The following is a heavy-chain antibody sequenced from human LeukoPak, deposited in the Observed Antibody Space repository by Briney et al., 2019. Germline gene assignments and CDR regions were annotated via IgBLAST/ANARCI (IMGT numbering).Heavy chain of an antibody. CDR3: AREAVAGTIDWFDP. CDR2: IYYSGST. D-gene: IGHD6-19*01. J-gene: IGHJ5*02. Sequence: PSETLSLTCTVSGGSISSYYWSWIRQPPGKGLEWIGYIYYSGSTNYNPSLKSRVTISVDTSKNQFSLKLSSVTAADTAVYYCAREAVAGTIDWFDPWGQGTLVTVSS. CDR1: GGSISSYY. V-gene: IGHV4-59*12.